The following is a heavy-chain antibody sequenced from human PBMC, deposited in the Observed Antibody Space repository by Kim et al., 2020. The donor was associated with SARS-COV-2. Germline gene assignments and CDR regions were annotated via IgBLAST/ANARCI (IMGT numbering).Heavy chain of an antibody. J-gene: IGHJ4*02. V-gene: IGHV3-23*01. Sequence: GGSLRLSCAASGFTFDNYAMNWVRQAPGKGLEWVSGISGSGGSTYYADTVKGRFTISRDNSKNTLYVQMNSLRAEDTAVYYCAKQANRDYNDNNGRQFDYWGQGTLVTVSS. D-gene: IGHD3-22*01. CDR3: AKQANRDYNDNNGRQFDY. CDR2: ISGSGGST. CDR1: GFTFDNYA.